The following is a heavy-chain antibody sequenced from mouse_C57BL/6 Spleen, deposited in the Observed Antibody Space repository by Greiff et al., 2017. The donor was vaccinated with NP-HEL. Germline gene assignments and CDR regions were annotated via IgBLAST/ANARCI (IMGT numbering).Heavy chain of an antibody. V-gene: IGHV3-6*01. Sequence: EVQLQQSGPGLVKPSQSLSLTCSVTGYSITSGYYWNWIRQFPGNKLEWMGYISYDGSNNYNPSLKNRISITRDTSKNQFFLKLNSVTTEDTATYYCAREAPSAMDYWGQGTSVTVSS. CDR1: GYSITSGYY. J-gene: IGHJ4*01. CDR3: AREAPSAMDY. CDR2: ISYDGSN.